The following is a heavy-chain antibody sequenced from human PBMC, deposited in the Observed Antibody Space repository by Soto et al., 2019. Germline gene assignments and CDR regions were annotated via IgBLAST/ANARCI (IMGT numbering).Heavy chain of an antibody. CDR2: INPILSMS. J-gene: IGHJ4*02. CDR3: ASSYGSGYRASDY. Sequence: QVQLVQSGAEVKRPGSSVKVSCKASGDTFTFYSINWVRQAPGLGLEWMGRINPILSMSNYAQRFQGRVTMNADKYTSTAYMELSSLRSEDTANYYCASSYGSGYRASDYWGQGALVTVSS. CDR1: GDTFTFYS. D-gene: IGHD3-10*01. V-gene: IGHV1-69*02.